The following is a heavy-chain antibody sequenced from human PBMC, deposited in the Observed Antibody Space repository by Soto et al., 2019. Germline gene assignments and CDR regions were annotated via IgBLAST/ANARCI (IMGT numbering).Heavy chain of an antibody. CDR3: AKEISSGWPRAAFDI. D-gene: IGHD6-19*01. J-gene: IGHJ3*02. CDR1: GFTFSNDG. V-gene: IGHV3-23*01. CDR2: LSGTGGST. Sequence: PVGSLRLSWAASGFTFSNDGISWVRQAPGQGLEWVSGLSGTGGSTYYADSVKGRFTISRDNAKNTLYLQMNSLRAEDTAVYYCAKEISSGWPRAAFDIWGKGTMVTVS.